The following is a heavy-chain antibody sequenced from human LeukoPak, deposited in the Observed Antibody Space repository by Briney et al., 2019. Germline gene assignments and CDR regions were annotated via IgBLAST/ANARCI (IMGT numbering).Heavy chain of an antibody. J-gene: IGHJ6*03. Sequence: KPSETLSLTCAVYGGSFSGYYWSWIRQPPGKGLEWIGEINHSGSTNYNPSLKSRVTISVDTSKNQFSLKLSSVTAADTAVYYCARGRGVCSSTSCYLVYYYYYMDVWGKGTTVTVSS. CDR3: ARGRGVCSSTSCYLVYYYYYMDV. D-gene: IGHD2-2*01. V-gene: IGHV4-34*01. CDR2: INHSGST. CDR1: GGSFSGYY.